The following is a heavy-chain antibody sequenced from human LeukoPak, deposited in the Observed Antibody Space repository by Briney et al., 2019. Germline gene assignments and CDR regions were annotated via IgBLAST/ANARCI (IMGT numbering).Heavy chain of an antibody. CDR2: TYTSGST. CDR3: AKDDGLMVHPDAFDI. CDR1: GGSISSGSYY. D-gene: IGHD2-8*01. Sequence: PSQTLSLTCTVSGGSISSGSYYWSWIRQPAGKGLEWIGRTYTSGSTNYNPSLKSRVTISVDTSKNQFSLKLSSVTAADTAVYYCAKDDGLMVHPDAFDIWGQGTMVTVSS. J-gene: IGHJ3*02. V-gene: IGHV4-61*02.